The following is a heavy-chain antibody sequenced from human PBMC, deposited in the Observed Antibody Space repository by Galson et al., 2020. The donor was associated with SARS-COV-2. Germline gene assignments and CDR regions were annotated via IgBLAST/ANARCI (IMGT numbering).Heavy chain of an antibody. V-gene: IGHV3-30*04. CDR2: ISDDGGTK. D-gene: IGHD3-9*01. Sequence: GESLKISCAASGFTFSIYAMHWVRQAPGKGLEWVAVISDDGGTKYYADFVKGRFTISRDNSKNTVYLQMNSLRVDDTAVYYCARGGAYDILTGYYNIDYWGQGTLITVSS. J-gene: IGHJ4*02. CDR3: ARGGAYDILTGYYNIDY. CDR1: GFTFSIYA.